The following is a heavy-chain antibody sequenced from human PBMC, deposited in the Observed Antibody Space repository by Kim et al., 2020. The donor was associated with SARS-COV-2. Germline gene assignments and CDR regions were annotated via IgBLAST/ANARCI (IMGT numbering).Heavy chain of an antibody. D-gene: IGHD3-22*01. V-gene: IGHV4-59*01. Sequence: SETLSLTCTVSGGSISSYYWSWIRQPPGKGLEWIGYIYYSGSTNYNPSLKSRVTISVDTSKNQFSLKLSSVTAADTAVYYCARIKRDYYYDSSGYSSSWFDPWGQGTLVTVSS. J-gene: IGHJ5*02. CDR2: IYYSGST. CDR1: GGSISSYY. CDR3: ARIKRDYYYDSSGYSSSWFDP.